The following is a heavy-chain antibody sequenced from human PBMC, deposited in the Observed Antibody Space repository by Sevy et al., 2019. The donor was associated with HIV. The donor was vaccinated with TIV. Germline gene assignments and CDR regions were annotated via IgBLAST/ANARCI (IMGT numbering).Heavy chain of an antibody. D-gene: IGHD3-9*01. CDR2: IKSKIDGATR. V-gene: IGHV3-15*01. J-gene: IGHJ4*02. CDR3: VTGLGKSDFDY. Sequence: AGSLRLSCAASGFTFSNAWMSWVHQAPGKELEWVGRIKSKIDGATRDLAAPVKGRITISRDDSRNTLYLQLNSLKTEDTGVYYCVTGLGKSDFDYWGQGTLVTVSS. CDR1: GFTFSNAW.